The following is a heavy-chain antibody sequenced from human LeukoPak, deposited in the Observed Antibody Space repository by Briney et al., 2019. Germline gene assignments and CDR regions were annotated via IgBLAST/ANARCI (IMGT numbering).Heavy chain of an antibody. CDR3: AKDLSSVSPRFFDL. CDR2: ISDSGSNT. J-gene: IGHJ2*01. Sequence: GGSLRLSCAASGFTFSSYAMSWVRQAPGKGLEWVSGISDSGSNTYYADSVKGRFTISRDNSKNTLYMQMNSLRAEDTAIHYCAKDLSSVSPRFFDLWGRGTLVTVSS. CDR1: GFTFSSYA. D-gene: IGHD2/OR15-2a*01. V-gene: IGHV3-23*01.